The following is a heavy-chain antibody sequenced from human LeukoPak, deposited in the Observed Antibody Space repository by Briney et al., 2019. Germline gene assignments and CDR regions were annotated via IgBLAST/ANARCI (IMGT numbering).Heavy chain of an antibody. Sequence: ASVKVSCKASDYTFTSYGISWVRQAPGQGLEWVGWISAYNGNTNYAQKFQGSVTMTTDTSTSTAYMELRSLRSDDTAVYYCARDRGRTVVTPGPFSSDYWGQGTLVTVSS. CDR1: DYTFTSYG. J-gene: IGHJ4*02. D-gene: IGHD4-23*01. V-gene: IGHV1-18*01. CDR3: ARDRGRTVVTPGPFSSDY. CDR2: ISAYNGNT.